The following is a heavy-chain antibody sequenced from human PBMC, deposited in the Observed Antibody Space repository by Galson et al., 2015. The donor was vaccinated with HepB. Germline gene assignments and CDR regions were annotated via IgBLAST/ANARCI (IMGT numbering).Heavy chain of an antibody. Sequence: SVKVSCKASGYTFNGYYMHWVRQAPGQGLEWMGWINPNSGDTNFAQKFQGRVTMTRDSSINSAYMELSRLRSDDTAVYFCARSMTTMTTCHAYWGQGTLVTVSS. D-gene: IGHD4-17*01. J-gene: IGHJ4*02. V-gene: IGHV1-2*02. CDR3: ARSMTTMTTCHAY. CDR2: INPNSGDT. CDR1: GYTFNGYY.